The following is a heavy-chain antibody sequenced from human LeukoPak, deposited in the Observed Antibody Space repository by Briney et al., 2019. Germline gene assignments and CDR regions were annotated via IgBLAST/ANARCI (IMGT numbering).Heavy chain of an antibody. D-gene: IGHD3-9*01. J-gene: IGHJ4*02. V-gene: IGHV1-24*01. CDR3: ATFVSLTGYYGTYFDY. CDR2: FDPEDGET. Sequence: ASVKVSCKVSGYTLTELSMHWVRQAPGKGLEWMGGFDPEDGETIYAQKFQGRVTMTEDTPTDTAYMELSSLRSEDTAVYYCATFVSLTGYYGTYFDYWGQGTLVTVSS. CDR1: GYTLTELS.